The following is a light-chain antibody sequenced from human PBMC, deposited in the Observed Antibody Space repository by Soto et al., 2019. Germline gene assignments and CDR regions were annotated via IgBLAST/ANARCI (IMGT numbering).Light chain of an antibody. Sequence: QSVLTQPASVSGSPGQSITISCTGTSSDVGGYNYVSWYQQHPGKAPKLMIYEVSNRPSGVSNRFSGSNSGNTASLTISGLQAEDEADYYCSSYTSSDVVFGGGTKLTVL. CDR1: SSDVGGYNY. J-gene: IGLJ2*01. CDR3: SSYTSSDVV. V-gene: IGLV2-14*01. CDR2: EVS.